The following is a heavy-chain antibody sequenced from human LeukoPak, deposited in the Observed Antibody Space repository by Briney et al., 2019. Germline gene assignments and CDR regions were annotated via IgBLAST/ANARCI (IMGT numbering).Heavy chain of an antibody. CDR3: GRAFPPLRTSSAGDL. CDR1: GFTFSDYD. Sequence: GGSLRLSCSAAGFTFSDYDMNWVRQAPGKGLEWVSSISGLSSYTYYGESVKGRFRISRDNAKNSLYLQMNSLGAEDTATYYCGRAFPPLRTSSAGDLWGQGILVTVSS. D-gene: IGHD3-16*01. CDR2: ISGLSSYT. V-gene: IGHV3-21*01. J-gene: IGHJ4*02.